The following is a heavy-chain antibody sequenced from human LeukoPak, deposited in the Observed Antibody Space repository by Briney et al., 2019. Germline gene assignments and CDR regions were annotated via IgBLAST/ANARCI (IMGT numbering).Heavy chain of an antibody. Sequence: GGSLRLSCAASGFTFSSYAMHWVRQAPGKGLEWVAVISYDGSNKYYVDSVKGRFTISRDNSKNTLYLQMNSLRAEDTAVYYCARGAQIASFDYWGQGTLVTVSS. CDR2: ISYDGSNK. CDR1: GFTFSSYA. V-gene: IGHV3-30-3*01. CDR3: ARGAQIASFDY. J-gene: IGHJ4*02. D-gene: IGHD2-15*01.